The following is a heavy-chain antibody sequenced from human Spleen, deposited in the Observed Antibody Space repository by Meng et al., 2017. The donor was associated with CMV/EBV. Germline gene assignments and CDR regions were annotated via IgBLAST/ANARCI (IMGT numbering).Heavy chain of an antibody. CDR2: ITATSGST. V-gene: IGHV3-23*01. D-gene: IGHD6-13*01. CDR3: AKAFSSSWYREYYDF. J-gene: IGHJ4*02. Sequence: GGSLRLSCAASGVTLSNFAMSWVRQAPGKGLEWVSAITATSGSTYHADSVKGRFTISRDNSKNTLFLQMNSLRAEDTAIYYCAKAFSSSWYREYYDFWGQGTLVTVSS. CDR1: GVTLSNFA.